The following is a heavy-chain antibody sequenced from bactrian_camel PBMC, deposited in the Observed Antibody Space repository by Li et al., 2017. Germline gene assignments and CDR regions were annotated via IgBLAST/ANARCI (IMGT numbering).Heavy chain of an antibody. J-gene: IGHJ4*01. Sequence: HVQLVESGGGSVQAGGSLTLSCVASGNAVSRNNCMGWFRQAPGKEREGVATIPTGDSSTYYADSVKGRFTISQDNAKDTLYLQMNSLKTEDTAVYYCAAYFFLMRVDTAGCGGQGTQVTVS. D-gene: IGHD1*01. CDR1: GNAVSRNNC. CDR3: AAYFFLMRVDTAGC. CDR2: IPTGDSST. V-gene: IGHV3S54*01.